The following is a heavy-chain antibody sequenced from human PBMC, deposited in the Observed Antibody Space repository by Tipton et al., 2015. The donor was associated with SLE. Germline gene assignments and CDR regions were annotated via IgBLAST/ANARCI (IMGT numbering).Heavy chain of an antibody. CDR3: ARCMVRGVIRVVHYYYYMDV. D-gene: IGHD3-10*01. V-gene: IGHV3-66*03. CDR1: GFTVSSNY. J-gene: IGHJ6*03. CDR2: IYSSGRT. Sequence: GSLRLSCAASGFTVSSNYMSWVRQAPGKGLEWVSVIYSSGRTYYADSVKGRFTISRDNSKNTLYLQMNSLRDEDTAVYYCARCMVRGVIRVVHYYYYMDVWGKGTTVTVSS.